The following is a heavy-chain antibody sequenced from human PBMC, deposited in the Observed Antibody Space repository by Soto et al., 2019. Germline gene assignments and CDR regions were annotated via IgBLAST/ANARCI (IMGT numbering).Heavy chain of an antibody. J-gene: IGHJ4*02. V-gene: IGHV4-59*12. CDR3: AREYSSGLYFDY. Sequence: SETLSLTCTVSGGSISNYYGSWIRQPPGKGLEWIGYVYYGGNPNYNPSLKSRVTISVDASKNQFSLRLSSVTAADTAVYYCAREYSSGLYFDYWGQGTLVTVSS. D-gene: IGHD6-19*01. CDR2: VYYGGNP. CDR1: GGSISNYY.